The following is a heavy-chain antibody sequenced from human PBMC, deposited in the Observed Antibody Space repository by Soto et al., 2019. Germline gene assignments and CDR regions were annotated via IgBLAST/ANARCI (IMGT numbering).Heavy chain of an antibody. D-gene: IGHD4-4*01. CDR1: GGTFSTYT. J-gene: IGHJ5*02. Sequence: QVQLVQSGAEVKKPGSSVKVSCKASGGTFSTYTITWVRQAPGQGLEWMGRIIPIIGIINSAQKFQGRVTIRADXSXGXXYMELTGLRSDAAAVYYCAGDPDSHYNDSHASSYPWGQGTLVTVSS. V-gene: IGHV1-69*08. CDR2: IIPIIGII. CDR3: AGDPDSHYNDSHASSYP.